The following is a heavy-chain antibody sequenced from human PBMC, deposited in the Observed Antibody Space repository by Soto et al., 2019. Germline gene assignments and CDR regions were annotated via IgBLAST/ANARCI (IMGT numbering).Heavy chain of an antibody. CDR3: ARTYGTGSLNWFDP. CDR1: GFIFSSYD. J-gene: IGHJ5*02. Sequence: EVQLVESGGGLVQPGGSLRLSCAASGFIFSSYDMNWVRQAPGKGLEWVSYIRSGSGNILYADSVKGRFTISRDNAKNTLYLQMNSLRAEDTAVYYCARTYGTGSLNWFDPWGQGTLVTVSS. CDR2: IRSGSGNI. D-gene: IGHD3-10*01. V-gene: IGHV3-48*04.